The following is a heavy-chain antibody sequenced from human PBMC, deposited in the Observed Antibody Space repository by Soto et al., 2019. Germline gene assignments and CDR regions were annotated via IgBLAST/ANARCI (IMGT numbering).Heavy chain of an antibody. Sequence: EVQLVESGGGLVQPGGSLRLSCAASGSTFSSYWMSWVRQAPGKGLEWVANIKQDGSEKYYVDSVKGRFTISRDNAKNSLYLQMISLRAEDTAVYYCARGTSGVTAADYWGQGTLVTVSS. CDR1: GSTFSSYW. CDR2: IKQDGSEK. V-gene: IGHV3-7*01. J-gene: IGHJ4*02. CDR3: ARGTSGVTAADY. D-gene: IGHD2-21*02.